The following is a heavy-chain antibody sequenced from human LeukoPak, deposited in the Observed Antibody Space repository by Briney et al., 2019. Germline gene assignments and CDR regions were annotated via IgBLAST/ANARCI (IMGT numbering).Heavy chain of an antibody. V-gene: IGHV3-11*01. D-gene: IGHD2-2*02. CDR3: ARGGYCSSTSCYTGPVNTFDY. CDR1: GFTFSDYY. Sequence: GGSLRLSCAASGFTFSDYYMSWIRQAPGKGLEWVSYISSSGSTIYYADSVKGRFTISRDNAKNSLYLQMNSLRAEDTAVYYCARGGYCSSTSCYTGPVNTFDYWGQGTLVTVSS. CDR2: ISSSGSTI. J-gene: IGHJ4*02.